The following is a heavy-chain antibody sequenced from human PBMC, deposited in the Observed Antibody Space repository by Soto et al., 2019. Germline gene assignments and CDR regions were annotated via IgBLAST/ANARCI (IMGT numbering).Heavy chain of an antibody. CDR1: GYTFTGHY. CDR3: AREPMVRDAHGFDI. Sequence: QVPLVQSGAGVKKPGASVKVSCKASGYTFTGHYMHWVRQAPGQGLEWMGWINPNSVVTNYPQKFQGRVTMTRNTSISAAYMELSRRRSDDTAVYYCAREPMVRDAHGFDISGQGTMVTVSS. V-gene: IGHV1-2*02. J-gene: IGHJ3*02. D-gene: IGHD3-10*01. CDR2: INPNSVVT.